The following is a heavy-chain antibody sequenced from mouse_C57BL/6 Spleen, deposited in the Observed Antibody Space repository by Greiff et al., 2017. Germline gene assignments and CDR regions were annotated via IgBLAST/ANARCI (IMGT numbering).Heavy chain of an antibody. Sequence: QVQLKQPGAELVRPGTSVKLSCKASGYTFTSYWMHWVKQRPGQGLEWIGVIDPSDSYTNYNQKFKGKATLTVDTSSSTAYMQLSSLTSEDSAVYYCARKAMDYWGQGTSVTVSS. CDR3: ARKAMDY. CDR1: GYTFTSYW. V-gene: IGHV1-59*01. J-gene: IGHJ4*01. CDR2: IDPSDSYT.